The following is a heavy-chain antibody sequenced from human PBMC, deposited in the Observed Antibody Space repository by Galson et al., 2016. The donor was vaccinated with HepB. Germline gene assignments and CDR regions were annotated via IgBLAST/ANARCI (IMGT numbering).Heavy chain of an antibody. CDR3: TPDADWGRGDS. D-gene: IGHD7-27*01. V-gene: IGHV3-7*03. J-gene: IGHJ5*01. CDR2: INPDATTE. CDR1: GFAFSSNW. Sequence: SLRLSCAASGFAFSSNWMNWVRQAPGRGLEWVAHINPDATTEQYVDSVRGRFTISRDNARNSLYLQMISLRAEDTAVYYCTPDADWGRGDSWGQGTLVTVSS.